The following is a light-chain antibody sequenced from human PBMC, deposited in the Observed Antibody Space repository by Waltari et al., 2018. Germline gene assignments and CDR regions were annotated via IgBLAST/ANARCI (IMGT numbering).Light chain of an antibody. Sequence: SALTQPASVSGSPGQSITISCPDPTSDVGSYNIFSWYQQHPGKAPKLISYEVSQRPSGVSNRFSGSKSDNTASLTISGLQAEDEADYHCCSYAGSYTSYVVFGGGTKLTVL. CDR1: TSDVGSYNI. J-gene: IGLJ2*01. CDR2: EVS. CDR3: CSYAGSYTSYVV. V-gene: IGLV2-23*02.